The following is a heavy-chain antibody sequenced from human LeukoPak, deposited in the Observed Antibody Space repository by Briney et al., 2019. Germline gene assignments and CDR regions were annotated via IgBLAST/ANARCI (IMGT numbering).Heavy chain of an antibody. V-gene: IGHV3-53*01. CDR3: AREIGGGLHYFHS. CDR2: LYNDAFDNAT. Sequence: PGGSLRLSCVGSGFTVSSSFMSWVRQAPGNGLEWVSNLYNDAFDNATHYADSVKGRFTISRDNSQNTLYLQMNSLRAEDTAMYYCAREIGGGLHYFHSWGQGTPVTVSS. D-gene: IGHD1-26*01. CDR1: GFTVSSSF. J-gene: IGHJ4*02.